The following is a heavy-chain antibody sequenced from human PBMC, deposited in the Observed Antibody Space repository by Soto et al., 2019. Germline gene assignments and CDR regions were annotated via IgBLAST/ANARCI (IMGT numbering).Heavy chain of an antibody. J-gene: IGHJ6*02. D-gene: IGHD2-2*01. CDR1: EFSFGDYA. CDR2: IRGKAYGGAV. V-gene: IGHV3-49*04. CDR3: PRWYSSRLNFPHQAMDV. Sequence: GGSLRLFCTGSEFSFGDYAMTWVRQAQGKGLEWVACIRGKAYGGAVEYAASVKGRFTISRDDSKSIAYLQMDSLKREDSGVYYCPRWYSSRLNFPHQAMDVWGQGTKVTVSS.